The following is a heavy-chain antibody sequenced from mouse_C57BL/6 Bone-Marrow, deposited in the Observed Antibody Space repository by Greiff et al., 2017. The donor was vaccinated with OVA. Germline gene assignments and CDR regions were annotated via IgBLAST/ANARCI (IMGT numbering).Heavy chain of an antibody. Sequence: VQLQQSGAELARPGASVKLSCKASGYTFTSYGISWVKQRTGQGLEWIGEIYPRSGNTYYNEKFKGKATLTADKSSSTAYMELRSLTSEDSAVYYCTRKSEFVVAPRYYAMDYWGQGTSVTVSS. CDR2: IYPRSGNT. J-gene: IGHJ4*01. CDR3: TRKSEFVVAPRYYAMDY. CDR1: GYTFTSYG. D-gene: IGHD1-1*01. V-gene: IGHV1-81*01.